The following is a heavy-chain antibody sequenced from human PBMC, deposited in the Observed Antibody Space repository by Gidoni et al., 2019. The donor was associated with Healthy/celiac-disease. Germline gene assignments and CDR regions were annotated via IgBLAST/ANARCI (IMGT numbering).Heavy chain of an antibody. V-gene: IGHV1-2*02. Sequence: QVQLVQSGAEVTKPGASVQVSCKASGYPFTGYYMHWVRQAPGQGLEWMGWINPNRGGKNYAQKFQGRGTMTRDTSISTAYRELSRLRSDDTAVYYCARDPRNLGTGTTFPDYWGQGTLVTVSS. CDR2: INPNRGGK. CDR3: ARDPRNLGTGTTFPDY. CDR1: GYPFTGYY. J-gene: IGHJ4*02. D-gene: IGHD1-1*01.